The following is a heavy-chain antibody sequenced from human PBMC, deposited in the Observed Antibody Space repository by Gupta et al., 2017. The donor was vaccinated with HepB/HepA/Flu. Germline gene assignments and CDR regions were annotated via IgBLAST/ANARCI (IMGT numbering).Heavy chain of an antibody. CDR1: GLTIGDNA. J-gene: IGHJ4*02. D-gene: IGHD4-17*01. Sequence: EVQLVETGGGLAQPGRSLRLSCSVSGLTIGDNAMTWVRQVPGKGLEWVGFIRGRGYRGTTEYAASGKGRFTISRDDSKSIAYLEMNSMKIEDTGIYYCSRGILDYGDTGFDYWGQGTLVTVSS. V-gene: IGHV3-49*04. CDR2: IRGRGYRGTT. CDR3: SRGILDYGDTGFDY.